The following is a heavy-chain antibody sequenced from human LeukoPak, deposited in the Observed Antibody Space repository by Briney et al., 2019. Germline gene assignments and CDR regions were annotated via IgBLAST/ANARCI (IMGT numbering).Heavy chain of an antibody. Sequence: GASLQISGNWSGYSFSSYWIGWVRLMPGKGLEWMGIIYPGDSDARDSPSFQGQVTISADKSISTAYLQWSSLKASETAIYFCARSMVRGVIISPFDHWGQGTLVTASS. CDR1: GYSFSSYW. CDR3: ARSMVRGVIISPFDH. CDR2: IYPGDSDA. V-gene: IGHV5-51*01. J-gene: IGHJ4*02. D-gene: IGHD3-10*01.